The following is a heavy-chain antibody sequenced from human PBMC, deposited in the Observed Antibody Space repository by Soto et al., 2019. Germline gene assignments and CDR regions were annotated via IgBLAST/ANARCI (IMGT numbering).Heavy chain of an antibody. Sequence: RRSLRRSCVASGRSVTNKYMHWYRQAPGKGLEWVSIIYDDGTTRDAGFVKGRFTISRDTSKNTVFLHMSSLTVDDTAMYYSARAYGGNHFDYWGQGTQVTVSS. D-gene: IGHD4-17*01. CDR1: GRSVTNKY. CDR3: ARAYGGNHFDY. J-gene: IGHJ4*02. CDR2: IYDDGTT. V-gene: IGHV3-53*01.